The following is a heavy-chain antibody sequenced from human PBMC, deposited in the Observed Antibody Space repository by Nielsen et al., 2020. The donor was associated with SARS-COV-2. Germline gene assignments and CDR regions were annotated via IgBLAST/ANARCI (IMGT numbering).Heavy chain of an antibody. V-gene: IGHV3-66*01. J-gene: IGHJ6*02. Sequence: GGSLRLSCGASGFTISSSFMSWVRQAAGKGLAWVSVIYTDGSTSHADSVKGRFTISRDNSKNTLYLQMNSLRAEDTAVYYCARDNWGRMDVWGQGTTVTVSS. CDR2: IYTDGST. CDR1: GFTISSSF. D-gene: IGHD7-27*01. CDR3: ARDNWGRMDV.